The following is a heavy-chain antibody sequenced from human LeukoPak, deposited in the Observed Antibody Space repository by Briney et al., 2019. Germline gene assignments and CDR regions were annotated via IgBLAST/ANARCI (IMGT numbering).Heavy chain of an antibody. J-gene: IGHJ4*02. CDR2: ISNSGDRT. CDR1: GFTFSTYA. CDR3: AKDRYCSSASCYRRYFDY. Sequence: AGGSLRLSCAASGFTFSTYAMSWLRQAPGKGLEWVSSISNSGDRTYYADSVKGRFTMSRDNSKNTLYLQMCSLSAEDTAVYFCAKDRYCSSASCYRRYFDYWGQGTLVTVSS. V-gene: IGHV3-23*01. D-gene: IGHD2-2*01.